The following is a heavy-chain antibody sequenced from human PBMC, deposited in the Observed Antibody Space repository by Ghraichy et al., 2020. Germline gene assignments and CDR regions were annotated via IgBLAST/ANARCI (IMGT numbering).Heavy chain of an antibody. CDR2: ISQSEIT. D-gene: IGHD3-22*01. V-gene: IGHV4-4*02. CDR3: ARRGAYDTYPHWENNYIDW. Sequence: SETLSLTCAVSGASISSRNFWTWVRQPPGKGLEWIGEISQSEITNYNPSLKSRVTISVDMSKNQFSLKLSSVTAADTAVYFCARRGAYDTYPHWENNYIDWWGQGTQVTVSS. J-gene: IGHJ4*02. CDR1: GASISSRNF.